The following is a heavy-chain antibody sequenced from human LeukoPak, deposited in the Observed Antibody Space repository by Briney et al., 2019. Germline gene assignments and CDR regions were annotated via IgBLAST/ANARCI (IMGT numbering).Heavy chain of an antibody. CDR2: ISCSGETI. V-gene: IGHV3-48*03. Sequence: RGPLRLSCAAAGLTFSSYEMYWVRQAPGKGLEWVSYISCSGETIYYADSVKGRFTISRDNANKSLYLHMSSLRVEDTAIYYCIPPAAGLRRTISTEYFQHWGQGALVTVSS. CDR3: IPPAAGLRRTISTEYFQH. J-gene: IGHJ1*01. CDR1: GLTFSSYE. D-gene: IGHD6-13*01.